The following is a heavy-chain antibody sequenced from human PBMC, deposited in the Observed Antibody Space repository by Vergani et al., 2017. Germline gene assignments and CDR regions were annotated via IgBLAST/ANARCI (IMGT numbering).Heavy chain of an antibody. V-gene: IGHV3-30*03. D-gene: IGHD6-13*01. CDR1: GFTSSYYG. Sequence: QVQLVESGGGVVQRGGSLRLSCVVSGFTSSYYGMHWVRQAPGKGLEWVAVISYDGTQKYYADSVKGRFTISRDNSKSTLYLQMNSLRAEDTAVYYCARESIAAGDAFDIWGQGTMVTVSS. CDR2: ISYDGTQK. J-gene: IGHJ3*02. CDR3: ARESIAAGDAFDI.